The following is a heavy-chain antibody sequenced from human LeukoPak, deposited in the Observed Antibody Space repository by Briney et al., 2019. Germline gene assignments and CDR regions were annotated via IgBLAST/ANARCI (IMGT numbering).Heavy chain of an antibody. J-gene: IGHJ6*02. CDR1: GFTFSSYA. Sequence: PGGSLGLSCAASGFTFSSYAMSWVRQAPGKGLEWVSAISGSGGSTYYADSVKGRFTISRDNSKNTLYLQMNSLRAEDTAVYYCARDSSYYYDSSGYYYYYYGMDVWDQGTTVTVSS. CDR3: ARDSSYYYDSSGYYYYYYGMDV. D-gene: IGHD3-22*01. CDR2: ISGSGGST. V-gene: IGHV3-23*01.